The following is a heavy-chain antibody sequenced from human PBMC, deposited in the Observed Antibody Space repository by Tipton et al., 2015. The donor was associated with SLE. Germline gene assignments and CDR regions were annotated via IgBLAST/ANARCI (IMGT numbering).Heavy chain of an antibody. J-gene: IGHJ4*02. CDR1: GFTFGDYT. Sequence: QLVQSGGGLVEPGRSLRLSCAGSGFTFGDYTLTWVRQAPGKGLEWVGFIRSKAYSGATEYAASVKGRFTVSRDDSQNSLFLQMNSLQTEDTAVYYCATLRGAVAATKDDYWGQGTLVTVSS. V-gene: IGHV3-49*04. CDR3: ATLRGAVAATKDDY. D-gene: IGHD1-26*01. CDR2: IRSKAYSGAT.